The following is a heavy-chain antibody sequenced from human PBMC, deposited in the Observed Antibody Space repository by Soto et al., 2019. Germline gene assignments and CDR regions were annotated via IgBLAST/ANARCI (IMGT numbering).Heavy chain of an antibody. Sequence: VQLVESGRGLVKPGGSLRLSCAASGFTFSDYYMGWIRQAPGKGLEWLAYISRDGNAIFYADSVNGRSTISRDNAKNSLFLQMDDLRAEDTGMFFCARGAEMSTLTKWFDPWGQGTLVTVSS. D-gene: IGHD1-1*01. CDR2: ISRDGNAI. J-gene: IGHJ5*02. CDR1: GFTFSDYY. V-gene: IGHV3-11*01. CDR3: ARGAEMSTLTKWFDP.